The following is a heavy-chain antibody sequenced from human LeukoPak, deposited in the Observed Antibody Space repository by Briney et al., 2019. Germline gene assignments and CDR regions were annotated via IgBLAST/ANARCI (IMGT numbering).Heavy chain of an antibody. CDR3: ARHLFSGWHKNGMDV. V-gene: IGHV5-51*01. CDR2: IYPGDSDT. J-gene: IGHJ6*02. D-gene: IGHD6-25*01. CDR1: GYSFTSYW. Sequence: GESLKISCKGSGYSFTSYWIGWVRQMRGKRLEWMGIIYPGDSDTRYSPSLQGQITISADKSISTAYLQWSSLKASDTAMYYCARHLFSGWHKNGMDVWGQGTTVTVSS.